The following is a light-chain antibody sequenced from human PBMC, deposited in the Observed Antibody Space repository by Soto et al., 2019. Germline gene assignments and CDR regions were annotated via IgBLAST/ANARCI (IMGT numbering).Light chain of an antibody. CDR3: CSYAGSNTWV. CDR1: SSDVGSYKL. CDR2: EVT. V-gene: IGLV2-23*02. Sequence: QSVLTQPASVSGSPGQSITLSCSGTSSDVGSYKLVSWYQQHPGKAPKLMISEVTKRPSGISTRFSGSKSGNTASLTISGLQPEDESDYYCCSYAGSNTWVFGGGTKLTVL. J-gene: IGLJ3*02.